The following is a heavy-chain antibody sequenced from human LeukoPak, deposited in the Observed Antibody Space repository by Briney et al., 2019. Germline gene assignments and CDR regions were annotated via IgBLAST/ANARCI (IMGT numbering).Heavy chain of an antibody. V-gene: IGHV4-4*02. Sequence: SETLSLTCAVSGGSISSNNWWGWVRQPPGKGLEWIGEIYHSGSPNYNPSLKSRVTISVDTSKNQFSLKLSSVTAADTAVYYCARGRSWYEGWFDPWGQGTLVTVSS. D-gene: IGHD6-13*01. CDR3: ARGRSWYEGWFDP. CDR2: IYHSGSP. CDR1: GGSISSNNW. J-gene: IGHJ5*02.